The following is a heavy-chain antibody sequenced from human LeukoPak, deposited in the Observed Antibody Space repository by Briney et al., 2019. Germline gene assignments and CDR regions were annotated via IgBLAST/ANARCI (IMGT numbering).Heavy chain of an antibody. CDR3: TFEIGRSQGAFDI. V-gene: IGHV3-33*01. D-gene: IGHD1-26*01. CDR1: GFTFSKYA. CDR2: IWNDGSDE. J-gene: IGHJ3*02. Sequence: GRSLRLSCAASGFTFSKYAMHWVRQTPGKGLEWVAAIWNDGSDENYADSVKGRFTISSDNSKITLYLQMNRLRAEDTAVYFCTFEIGRSQGAFDIWGQGTMITVSS.